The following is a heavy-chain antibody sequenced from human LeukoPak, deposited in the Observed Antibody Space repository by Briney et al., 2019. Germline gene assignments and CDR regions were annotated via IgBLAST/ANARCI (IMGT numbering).Heavy chain of an antibody. V-gene: IGHV4-59*01. CDR2: IYYSGST. CDR1: GGSISSYY. Sequence: PSETLSLTCTVSGGSISSYYWSWIGQPPGKGLEWIGYIYYSGSTNYNPSLKSRVTISVDTSKNQFSLKLSSVTAADTAVYYCARVRAGYFDYWGQGTLVTVSS. D-gene: IGHD6-13*01. J-gene: IGHJ4*02. CDR3: ARVRAGYFDY.